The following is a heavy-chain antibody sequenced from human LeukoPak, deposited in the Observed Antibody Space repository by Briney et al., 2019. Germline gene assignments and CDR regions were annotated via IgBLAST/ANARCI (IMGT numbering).Heavy chain of an antibody. CDR2: INPNSGDT. CDR3: ARVSDGDFRFDY. CDR1: GYTFTGYY. V-gene: IGHV1-2*04. D-gene: IGHD2-21*01. J-gene: IGHJ4*02. Sequence: GASVKVSCKASGYTFTGYYMHWVRQAPGQGLEWMGWINPNSGDTDYAQKFQGWVTMTRHTSISTAYMELSRLRSDDTAVYYCARVSDGDFRFDYWGQGTLVTVSS.